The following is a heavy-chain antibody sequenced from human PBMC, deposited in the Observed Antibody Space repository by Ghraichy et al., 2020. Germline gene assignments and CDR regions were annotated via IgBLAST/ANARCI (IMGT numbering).Heavy chain of an antibody. D-gene: IGHD6-19*01. Sequence: ASVKVSCKASGYTFTSYDINWVRQATGQGLEWMGWMNPNSGNTGYAQKFQGRVTMTRNTSISTAYMELSSLRSEDTAVYYCARRAAVAGPKYFQHWGQGTLVTVSS. CDR2: MNPNSGNT. J-gene: IGHJ1*01. CDR3: ARRAAVAGPKYFQH. V-gene: IGHV1-8*01. CDR1: GYTFTSYD.